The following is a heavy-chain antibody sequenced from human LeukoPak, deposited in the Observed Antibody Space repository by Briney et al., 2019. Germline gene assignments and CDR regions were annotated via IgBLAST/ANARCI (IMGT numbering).Heavy chain of an antibody. CDR3: ARVSYSSGRYPRYYYYYYMDV. J-gene: IGHJ6*03. CDR1: GFTFSSYA. Sequence: PGGSLRLSCAASGFTFSSYAMSWVRQAPGKGLEWVSAFSGSGGSTYYADSVKGRFTISRDNSKNTLYLQMNSLRAEDTAVYYCARVSYSSGRYPRYYYYYYMDVWGKGTTVTISS. D-gene: IGHD6-19*01. CDR2: FSGSGGST. V-gene: IGHV3-23*01.